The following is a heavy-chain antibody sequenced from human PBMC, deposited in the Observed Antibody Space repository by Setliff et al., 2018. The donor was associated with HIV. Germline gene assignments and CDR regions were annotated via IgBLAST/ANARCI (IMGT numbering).Heavy chain of an antibody. CDR3: ARGAPYGSGRHRWNS. CDR2: MYYSGNT. J-gene: IGHJ4*02. D-gene: IGHD3-10*01. Sequence: PSETLSLTCAVSGVSISSTSYYWGWIRQPPGKGLEWIGSMYYSGNTYYNPSLKSRVTISIDTSKNQFSLRLSSVTAADTAVYYCARGAPYGSGRHRWNSWGQGTLVTVS. CDR1: GVSISSTSYY. V-gene: IGHV4-39*07.